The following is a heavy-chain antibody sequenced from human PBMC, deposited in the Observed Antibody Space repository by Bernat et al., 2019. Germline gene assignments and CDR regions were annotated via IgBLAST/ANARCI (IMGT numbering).Heavy chain of an antibody. V-gene: IGHV3-15*07. J-gene: IGHJ4*02. CDR3: TTDFDY. CDR1: GVTFSDTW. CDR2: VKRKIDGETT. Sequence: EVRLVESGGGLVKPGGSLRLSCAGSGVTFSDTWLNWVRQAPGKGLEWVGRVKRKIDGETTEYAAPVKGRFTISRDDSKNALYLHMNSLKTEDTALYYCTTDFDYWGQGTRVTVSA.